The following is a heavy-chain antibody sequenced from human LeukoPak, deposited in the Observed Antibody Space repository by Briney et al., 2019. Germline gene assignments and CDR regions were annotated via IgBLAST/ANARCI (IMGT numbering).Heavy chain of an antibody. CDR1: GYTFTNYT. D-gene: IGHD2-2*02. Sequence: ASVKVSCKASGYTFTNYTLHWVRQAPGQRLEWMGWINAGNGHTRDSQKFQGRVTITGDTSASTAYMELSSLKSDDTAVYYCARGTPYCSSASCYNYWGQGTLLTVS. CDR2: INAGNGHT. CDR3: ARGTPYCSSASCYNY. J-gene: IGHJ4*02. V-gene: IGHV1-3*01.